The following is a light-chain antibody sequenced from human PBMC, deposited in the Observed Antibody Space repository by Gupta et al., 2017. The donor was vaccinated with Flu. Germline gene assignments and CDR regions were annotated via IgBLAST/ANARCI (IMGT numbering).Light chain of an antibody. J-gene: IGLJ3*02. CDR3: QNSGTGIWV. CDR2: LNSEGSH. Sequence: QLVRTQSPSASAPLAPSLKLTSTLSSGHSSYAIAWHQQQPETGPPYLMMLNSEGSHSKGDGIPDCVSGTSSAAARSLSSSSLQSEEESYYYCQNSGTGIWVFGGGTKLTVL. CDR1: SGHSSYA. V-gene: IGLV4-69*01.